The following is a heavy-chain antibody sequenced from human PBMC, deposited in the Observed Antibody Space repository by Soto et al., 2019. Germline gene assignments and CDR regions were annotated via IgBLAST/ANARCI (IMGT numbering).Heavy chain of an antibody. V-gene: IGHV4-39*01. CDR1: GGSILDSTYY. Sequence: QLLLQESGPGLVKPSETLSLTCTVSGGSILDSTYYWAWIRQSPGKGLEWIGTIFYSGGTFYTPSLKSRVTMSADHCNKHFSLNLSSVTATDTAVYYCARQASGYYYGWFDTWGQGPLVTVSS. J-gene: IGHJ5*02. D-gene: IGHD3-22*01. CDR2: IFYSGGT. CDR3: ARQASGYYYGWFDT.